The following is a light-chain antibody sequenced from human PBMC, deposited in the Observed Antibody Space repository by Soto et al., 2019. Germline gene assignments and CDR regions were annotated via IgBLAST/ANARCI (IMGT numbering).Light chain of an antibody. J-gene: IGKJ1*01. CDR3: QQYNNWRQT. V-gene: IGKV3-15*01. CDR2: GAS. CDR1: KSVSSN. Sequence: EIVMTQSPATLSVSPGERATLSCRASKSVSSNLAWYQQKPGQAPRLLIYGASTRATGIPARFSGSGSGTEFTLTISSLQSEDCAVYYCQQYNNWRQTFGQGTKVEIK.